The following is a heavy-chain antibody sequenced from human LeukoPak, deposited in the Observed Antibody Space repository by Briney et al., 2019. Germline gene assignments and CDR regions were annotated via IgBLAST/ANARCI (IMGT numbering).Heavy chain of an antibody. D-gene: IGHD5-24*01. V-gene: IGHV4-34*01. CDR3: ARGRDRSKTGDH. CDR2: IHPSGIF. CDR1: GGSFYDYY. J-gene: IGHJ4*02. Sequence: SETLSLTCAVYGGSFYDYYCSWIRQPPGKGLEWIGEIHPSGIFYYNSSLMSRVTISIDTSKSQFSLKLTSVTAADTAFYYCARGRDRSKTGDHWGQGSLVTVSS.